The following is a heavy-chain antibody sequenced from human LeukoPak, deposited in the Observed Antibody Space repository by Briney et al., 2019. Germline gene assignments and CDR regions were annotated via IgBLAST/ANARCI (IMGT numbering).Heavy chain of an antibody. J-gene: IGHJ4*02. CDR3: AKEQWLAQSAYFDY. CDR1: GFTFSSYA. CDR2: ISGGGGRT. Sequence: GGSLRLSCAASGFTFSSYAMSWVRQAPGKGLEWVSGISGGGGRTFYADSVKGRFTISRDNPKNTLYLQMNSLRAEDTAIYYCAKEQWLAQSAYFDYWGQGTLVTVSS. D-gene: IGHD6-19*01. V-gene: IGHV3-23*01.